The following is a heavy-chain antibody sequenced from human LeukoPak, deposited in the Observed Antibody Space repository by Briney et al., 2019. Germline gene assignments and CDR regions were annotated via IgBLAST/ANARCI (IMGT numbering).Heavy chain of an antibody. V-gene: IGHV1-8*01. CDR3: AREARRGVEVKAFDI. J-gene: IGHJ3*02. D-gene: IGHD1-1*01. Sequence: ASVKVSCKASGYTFTSYDINWVRQATGQGLEWMGWMSPNSGNTGHVQKFQGRVTMTRDTSIGTAYMELSSLTSEDTAVYFCAREARRGVEVKAFDIWGQGTMVTVSS. CDR1: GYTFTSYD. CDR2: MSPNSGNT.